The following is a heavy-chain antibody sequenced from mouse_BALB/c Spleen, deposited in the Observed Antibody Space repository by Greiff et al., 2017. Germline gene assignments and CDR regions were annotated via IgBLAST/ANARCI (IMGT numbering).Heavy chain of an antibody. D-gene: IGHD2-1*01. Sequence: EVHLVESGGGLVKPGGSLKLSCAASGFTFSSYAMSWVRQTPEKRLEWVASISSGGSTYYPDSVKGRFTISRDNARNILYLQMSSLRSEDTAMYYCARGLYGNYAMDYWGQGTSVTVSS. CDR1: GFTFSSYA. V-gene: IGHV5-6-5*01. J-gene: IGHJ4*01. CDR2: ISSGGST. CDR3: ARGLYGNYAMDY.